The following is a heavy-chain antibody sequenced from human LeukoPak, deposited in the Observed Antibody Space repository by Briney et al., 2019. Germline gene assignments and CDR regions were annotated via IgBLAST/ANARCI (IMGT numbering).Heavy chain of an antibody. D-gene: IGHD6-25*01. V-gene: IGHV1-24*01. CDR2: FDPEDGET. Sequence: ASVKVSCKVSGYTLTELSMHWVRQAPGKELEWMGGFDPEDGETIYAQKFQGRVTMTEDTSTDTAYMELSSLRSEDTAVYYCATYSSGGQHYYYYYGMDVWGQGTTVTVSS. CDR3: ATYSSGGQHYYYYYGMDV. J-gene: IGHJ6*02. CDR1: GYTLTELS.